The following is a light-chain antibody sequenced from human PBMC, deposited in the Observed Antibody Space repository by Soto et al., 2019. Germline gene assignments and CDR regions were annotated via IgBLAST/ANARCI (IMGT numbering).Light chain of an antibody. CDR2: LGS. Sequence: DIVMTQSPLSLPVTPGEPASISCRSSQSLLHSNGYNYLDWYLQKPGQSPQLLIYLGSNRASGVPARFSGSGSGTDFTLKISRVEAEDVGVYYCMQALQTPVTFGGGTQVEIK. CDR1: QSLLHSNGYNY. V-gene: IGKV2-28*01. J-gene: IGKJ4*01. CDR3: MQALQTPVT.